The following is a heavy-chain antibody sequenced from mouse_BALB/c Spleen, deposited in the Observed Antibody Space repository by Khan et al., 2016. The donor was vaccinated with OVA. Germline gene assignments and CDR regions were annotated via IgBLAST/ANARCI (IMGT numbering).Heavy chain of an antibody. V-gene: IGHV1S136*01. Sequence: VQLQQSGPELVKPGASVKMSCKASGYTFTSYVMHWLRQKPGQGLEWIGYIYPYNDDTKYNEKFKDKATLTSDKSSSTAYMALSSLTSDDSAVYYCAKNYRYDVYFDYWGQGTTLTGSS. CDR2: IYPYNDDT. D-gene: IGHD2-14*01. J-gene: IGHJ2*01. CDR1: GYTFTSYV. CDR3: AKNYRYDVYFDY.